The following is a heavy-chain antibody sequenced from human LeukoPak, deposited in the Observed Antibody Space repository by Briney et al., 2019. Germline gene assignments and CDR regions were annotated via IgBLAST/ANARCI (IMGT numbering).Heavy chain of an antibody. J-gene: IGHJ6*03. CDR2: IRYDGSIE. CDR1: GFTFNAYG. CDR3: AKDARGVGFLFYSSMDV. V-gene: IGHV3-30*02. D-gene: IGHD3-10*01. Sequence: GGSLRLSCAASGFTFNAYGMHWVRQAPGKGLEWVAFIRYDGSIEFYAESVKGRFTISRDNSRNTVYLQMNNLRSEDTALYYCAKDARGVGFLFYSSMDVWGKGIAVTISS.